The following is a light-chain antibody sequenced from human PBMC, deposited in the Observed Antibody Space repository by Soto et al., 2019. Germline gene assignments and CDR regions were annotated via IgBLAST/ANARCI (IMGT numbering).Light chain of an antibody. V-gene: IGKV1-5*01. CDR2: DAS. CDR3: QQYKSYPPP. Sequence: IQMTQSPSTLSASVGDRVTITCRASQSISTSLAWYQQKPGKAPKLLIFDASSLESGVPPRLSGSGSGTELTLTISGLQPDDFASYFCQQYKSYPPPFGQGTKVDIX. J-gene: IGKJ1*01. CDR1: QSISTS.